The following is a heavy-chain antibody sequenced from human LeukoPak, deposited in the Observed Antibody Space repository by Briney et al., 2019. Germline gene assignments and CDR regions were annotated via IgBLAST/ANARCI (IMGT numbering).Heavy chain of an antibody. CDR1: GFTFSIYA. CDR2: ISGSGGST. D-gene: IGHD1-1*01. V-gene: IGHV3-23*01. J-gene: IGHJ4*02. Sequence: GGSLRLSCSASGFTFSIYAMSWVRQAPGKGLEWVSAISGSGGSTYYADSVKGRFTISRDNSKNTLYLQMNSLRAEDTAVYYCAKDSTTGMAFDYWGQGTLVTVSS. CDR3: AKDSTTGMAFDY.